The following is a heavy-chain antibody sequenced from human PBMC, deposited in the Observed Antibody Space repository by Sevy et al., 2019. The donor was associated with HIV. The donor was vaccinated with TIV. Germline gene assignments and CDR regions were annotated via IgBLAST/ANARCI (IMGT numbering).Heavy chain of an antibody. CDR3: ARAYSSWFGTVHY. CDR1: GFIFSTYS. CDR2: ISYDGNNK. V-gene: IGHV3-30-3*01. J-gene: IGHJ4*02. Sequence: GGSLRLSCAASGFIFSTYSMHWVRQAPGKGLEWVAAISYDGNNKYYADSVKGRFTISRDNPKNTLFLQVNSLSPEDTAVYYCARAYSSWFGTVHYWGQGTLVTVSS. D-gene: IGHD6-13*01.